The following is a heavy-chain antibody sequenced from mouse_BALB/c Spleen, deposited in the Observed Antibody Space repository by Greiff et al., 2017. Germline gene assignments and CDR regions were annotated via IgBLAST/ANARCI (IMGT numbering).Heavy chain of an antibody. J-gene: IGHJ4*01. CDR1: GYTFTSYV. CDR3: ARAGDYEDYYAMDY. Sequence: VQLQQSGPELVKPGASVKMSCKASGYTFTSYVMHWVKQKPGQGLEWIGYINPYNDGTKYNEKFKGKATLTSDKSSSTAYMELSSLTSEDSAVYYCARAGDYEDYYAMDYWGQGTSVTVSS. D-gene: IGHD2-4*01. V-gene: IGHV1-14*01. CDR2: INPYNDGT.